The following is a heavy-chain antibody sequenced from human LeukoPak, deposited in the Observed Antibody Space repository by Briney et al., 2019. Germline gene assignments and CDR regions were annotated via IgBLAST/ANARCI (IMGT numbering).Heavy chain of an antibody. V-gene: IGHV3-23*01. D-gene: IGHD3-22*01. CDR2: ISGSGGST. J-gene: IGHJ4*02. CDR3: ARGYYDSSGPTQLFDY. CDR1: GFTFSSYA. Sequence: PGGSLRLSCTASGFTFSSYAMSWVRQAPGKGLEWVSAISGSGGSTYYADSVKGRFTISRDNSKNTLYLQMNSLRAEDTAVYYCARGYYDSSGPTQLFDYWGQGTLVTVSS.